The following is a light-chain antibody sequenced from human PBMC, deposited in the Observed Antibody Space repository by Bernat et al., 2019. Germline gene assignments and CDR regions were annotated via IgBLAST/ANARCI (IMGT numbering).Light chain of an antibody. CDR3: QQYYTYPRT. V-gene: IGKV1-8*01. CDR2: AAS. CDR1: QGISSY. Sequence: AIQMTQSPSSFSASTGDRVTITCRASQGISSYVAWYQQKPGKTPKLLIYAASTLQSGVPSRFSGSGSGTDFTLTISCLQSEDFATYYCQQYYTYPRTFGQGTKVEIK. J-gene: IGKJ1*01.